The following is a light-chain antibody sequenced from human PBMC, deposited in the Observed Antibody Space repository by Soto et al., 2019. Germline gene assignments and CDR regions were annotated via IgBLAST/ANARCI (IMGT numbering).Light chain of an antibody. V-gene: IGKV1-39*01. Sequence: DIQMTQSPSSLSASVGDRVTITCRASQSISSYLNWYQQKPGKAPKLLIYAASSLQSGVPSRFSGSESGTDFTLTISSLQPEDFATYYCQQSYSGFTFGPGTKVDIK. CDR2: AAS. J-gene: IGKJ3*01. CDR3: QQSYSGFT. CDR1: QSISSY.